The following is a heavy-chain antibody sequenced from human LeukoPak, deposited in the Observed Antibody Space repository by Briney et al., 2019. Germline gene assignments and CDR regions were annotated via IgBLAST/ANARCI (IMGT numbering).Heavy chain of an antibody. D-gene: IGHD5-24*01. CDR2: IWYDGSNK. CDR3: ARGFSNLPDDY. CDR1: GFNFNDFG. Sequence: PGGSLRLSCAASGFNFNDFGMNWVRQAPGKGLEWVAVIWYDGSNKYYADSVKGRFTISRDNSKNTLYLQMNSLRAEDTAVYYCARGFSNLPDDYWGQGTLVTVSS. J-gene: IGHJ4*02. V-gene: IGHV3-33*08.